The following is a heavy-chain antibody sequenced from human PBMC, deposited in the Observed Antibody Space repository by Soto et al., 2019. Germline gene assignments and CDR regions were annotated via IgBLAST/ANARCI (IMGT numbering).Heavy chain of an antibody. CDR3: ARGGASVVAARLNWFDP. CDR1: GGSISSYY. J-gene: IGHJ5*02. D-gene: IGHD6-6*01. CDR2: IYYSGST. V-gene: IGHV4-59*01. Sequence: SETLSLTCTVSGGSISSYYWSWIRQPPGKGLEWIGYIYYSGSTNYNPSLKSRVTISVDTSKNQFSLKLSSVTAADTAVYYCARGGASVVAARLNWFDPWGQGTLVTVSS.